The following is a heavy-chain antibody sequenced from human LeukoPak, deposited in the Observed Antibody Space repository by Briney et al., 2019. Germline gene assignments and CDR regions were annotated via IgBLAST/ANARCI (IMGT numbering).Heavy chain of an antibody. V-gene: IGHV3-7*01. CDR2: IKQDGSEK. CDR3: ATGYSSGWYFYSQH. J-gene: IGHJ1*01. CDR1: GLTFNKYW. Sequence: GGSLRLSCEASGLTFNKYWMTWVRQAPGKGLEWVANIKQDGSEKNYVDSVKGRFTISRDNAKNSLSLRMNSLSAEDTAVYYCATGYSSGWYFYSQHWGQGSLVSVSS. D-gene: IGHD6-19*01.